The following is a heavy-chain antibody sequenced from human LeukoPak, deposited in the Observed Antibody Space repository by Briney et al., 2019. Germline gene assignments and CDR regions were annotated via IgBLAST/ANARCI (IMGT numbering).Heavy chain of an antibody. CDR3: AKDGIQLWSTIRGYYFDY. Sequence: PGGSLRLSCAASGFTFSSYWMSWVRQAPGKGLEWVANIKQDGSEKYYVDSVKGRFTISRDNAKNSLYLQMNSLRAEDTAVYYCAKDGIQLWSTIRGYYFDYWGQGTLVTVSS. D-gene: IGHD5-18*01. V-gene: IGHV3-7*03. J-gene: IGHJ4*02. CDR2: IKQDGSEK. CDR1: GFTFSSYW.